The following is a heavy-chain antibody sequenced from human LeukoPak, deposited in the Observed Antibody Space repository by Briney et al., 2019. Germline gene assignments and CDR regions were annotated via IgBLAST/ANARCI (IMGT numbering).Heavy chain of an antibody. CDR1: GYTFTSYG. CDR3: ARDRYYYDLGY. J-gene: IGHJ4*02. D-gene: IGHD3-10*01. Sequence: ASVKVSCKASGYTFTSYGISWVRQAPGQGLEWMGWISAYNGNTNYAQKLQGRVTMTTDTSTSTAYTELRSLRSDDTAVYYCARDRYYYDLGYWGQGTLVTVSS. V-gene: IGHV1-18*01. CDR2: ISAYNGNT.